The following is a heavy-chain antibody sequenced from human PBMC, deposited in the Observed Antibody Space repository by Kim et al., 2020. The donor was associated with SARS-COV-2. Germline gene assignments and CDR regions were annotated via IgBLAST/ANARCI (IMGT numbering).Heavy chain of an antibody. CDR3: ARGTYGDYYYGMDV. J-gene: IGHJ6*02. D-gene: IGHD4-17*01. V-gene: IGHV3-7*01. Sequence: VDAVKDRFTIARDNAKNSLYLQMNSLRAEDTAVYYCARGTYGDYYYGMDVWGQGTTVTVSS.